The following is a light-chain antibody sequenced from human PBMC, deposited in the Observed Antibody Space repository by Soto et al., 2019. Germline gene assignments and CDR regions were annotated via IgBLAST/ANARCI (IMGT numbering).Light chain of an antibody. J-gene: IGKJ2*01. Sequence: DIQMTQSPSTLSASVGDRVTITCRASQSISVYLAWYQQRPREAPKLLIYGGSSLESGVPSRFSGSGSVTEFTLTISSLHPTDFATYFCHQYATSSPTFGPGTKLEI. CDR3: HQYATSSPT. CDR2: GGS. CDR1: QSISVY. V-gene: IGKV1-5*01.